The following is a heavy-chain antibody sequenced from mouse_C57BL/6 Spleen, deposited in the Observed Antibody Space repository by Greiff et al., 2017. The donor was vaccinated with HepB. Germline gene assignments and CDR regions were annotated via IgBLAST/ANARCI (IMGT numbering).Heavy chain of an antibody. V-gene: IGHV1-53*01. CDR3: AMGVTTGYYFDY. Sequence: VQLQQSGTELVKPGASVKLSCKASGYTFTSYWMHWVKQRPGQGLEWIGNINPSNGGTNYNEKFKSKATLTVDKSSSTAYMQLSSLTSEDSAVYCCAMGVTTGYYFDYWGQGTTLTVSS. D-gene: IGHD2-2*01. J-gene: IGHJ2*01. CDR2: INPSNGGT. CDR1: GYTFTSYW.